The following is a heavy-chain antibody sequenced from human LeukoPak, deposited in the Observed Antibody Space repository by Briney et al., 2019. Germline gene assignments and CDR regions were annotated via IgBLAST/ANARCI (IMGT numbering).Heavy chain of an antibody. J-gene: IGHJ6*03. V-gene: IGHV1-2*02. CDR3: ARDRDRRLDYMDV. Sequence: VASVKVSCKASGYTFTGFYMHWVRQAPGQGLEWMGWINPNSGGTNYAQKFQGRVTMTRDTSISTAYMELSSLRSDDTAVYYCARDRDRRLDYMDVWGKGTTVTVSS. D-gene: IGHD2-21*02. CDR2: INPNSGGT. CDR1: GYTFTGFY.